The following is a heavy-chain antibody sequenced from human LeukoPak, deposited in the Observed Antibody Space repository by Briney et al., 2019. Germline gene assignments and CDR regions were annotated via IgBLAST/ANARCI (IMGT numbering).Heavy chain of an antibody. CDR2: ISAYNGNT. CDR3: ARVYLEWLLTNWFDL. J-gene: IGHJ5*02. CDR1: GYTFTSYG. V-gene: IGHV1-18*01. Sequence: GASVKVSCKASGYTFTSYGMSGVRQAPGQGREGMGWISAYNGNTNYAQKLQGRVTMTTDTSTSTAYMELRSLRSDDTAVYYCARVYLEWLLTNWFDLWGQGTLVTVSS. D-gene: IGHD3-3*01.